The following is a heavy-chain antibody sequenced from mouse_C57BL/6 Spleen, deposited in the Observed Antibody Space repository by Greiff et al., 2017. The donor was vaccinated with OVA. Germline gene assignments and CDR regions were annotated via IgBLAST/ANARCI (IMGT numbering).Heavy chain of an antibody. D-gene: IGHD2-3*01. Sequence: QVQLQQPGAELVMPGASVKLSCKASGYTFTSYWMHWVKQRPGQGLEWIGEIDPSDSYTNYNQKFKGKSTLTVDKSSSTAYMQLSSLTSEDSAVYYCATSGDGYPAYWGQGTLVTVSA. V-gene: IGHV1-69*01. CDR1: GYTFTSYW. CDR2: IDPSDSYT. CDR3: ATSGDGYPAY. J-gene: IGHJ3*01.